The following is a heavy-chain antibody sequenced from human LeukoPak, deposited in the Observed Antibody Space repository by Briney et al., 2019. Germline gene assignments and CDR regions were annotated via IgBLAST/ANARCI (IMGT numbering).Heavy chain of an antibody. D-gene: IGHD2-15*01. CDR1: GGSIRYYY. Sequence: SETLSLTCTVSGGSIRYYYWSWIRQSPGKGLEWIGYIYYNGSTNYNPSLKSRVTISVDMSKNQFSLKMSSVTAADTAVYYCARKGGLFDYWGQGRLITVSS. CDR3: ARKGGLFDY. J-gene: IGHJ4*02. V-gene: IGHV4-59*01. CDR2: IYYNGST.